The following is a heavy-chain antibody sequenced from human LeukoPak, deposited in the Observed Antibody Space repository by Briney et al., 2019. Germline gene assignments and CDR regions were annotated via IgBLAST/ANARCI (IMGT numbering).Heavy chain of an antibody. J-gene: IGHJ1*01. Sequence: GGSLSLSFAASGFPFSSYWMSWVRQAPGKGLEWVANIKQDGSEKYYMDSVKGRFTISRDNAKNSLYLQMNSLRAEDTAVYYCARVSRGYCSSTSCPRTAEYFQHWGQGTLVTVSS. CDR1: GFPFSSYW. D-gene: IGHD2-2*01. CDR2: IKQDGSEK. CDR3: ARVSRGYCSSTSCPRTAEYFQH. V-gene: IGHV3-7*03.